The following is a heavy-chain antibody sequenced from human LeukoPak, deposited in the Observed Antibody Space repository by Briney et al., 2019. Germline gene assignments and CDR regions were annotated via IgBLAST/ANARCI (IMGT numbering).Heavy chain of an antibody. CDR2: TYYRSKWYN. D-gene: IGHD3-3*01. CDR3: ARAKRSGYREFGGFDY. CDR1: GDSVSSNSAA. Sequence: SQTLSLTCAISGDSVSSNSAAWNWTRQSPSRGLEWLGRTYYRSKWYNDYAVSVKSRITINPDTSKNQFSLQLNSVTPEDTAVYYCARAKRSGYREFGGFDYWGQGTLVTVSS. V-gene: IGHV6-1*01. J-gene: IGHJ4*02.